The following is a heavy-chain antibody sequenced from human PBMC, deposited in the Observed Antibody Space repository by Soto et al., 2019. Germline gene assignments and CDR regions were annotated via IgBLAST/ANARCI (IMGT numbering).Heavy chain of an antibody. V-gene: IGHV3-74*01. CDR1: GFTFSSYW. J-gene: IGHJ4*02. Sequence: EVQLVESGGGLVQPGGSLRLSCAASGFTFSSYWMHWVRQAPGKGLVWVSRINSDGSSTTYADSVKGRFIIPRDNAKNTLYLQMNSLRAEDTAVYYCTRPRYDGSGTPFDHWGQGTLVTVSS. CDR3: TRPRYDGSGTPFDH. D-gene: IGHD3-22*01. CDR2: INSDGSST.